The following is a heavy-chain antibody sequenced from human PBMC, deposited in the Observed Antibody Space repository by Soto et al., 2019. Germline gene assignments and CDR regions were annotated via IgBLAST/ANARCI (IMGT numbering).Heavy chain of an antibody. Sequence: SVKVSCKASGYTFTSYGISWVRQAPGQGLEWMGGIIPIFGTANYAQKFQGRVTITADESTSTAYMELSSLRSEDTAVYYCARDASYDSSGYYPNYYYYYGMDVWGQGTTVTVSS. CDR1: GYTFTSYG. V-gene: IGHV1-69*13. CDR2: IIPIFGTA. D-gene: IGHD3-22*01. CDR3: ARDASYDSSGYYPNYYYYYGMDV. J-gene: IGHJ6*02.